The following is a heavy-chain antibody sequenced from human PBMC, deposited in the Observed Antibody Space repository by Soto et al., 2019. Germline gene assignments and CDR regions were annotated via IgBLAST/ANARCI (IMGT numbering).Heavy chain of an antibody. D-gene: IGHD6-13*01. CDR2: IWHDGSKT. CDR1: GFSFSSYG. J-gene: IGHJ6*02. CDR3: ARGSIVAAEYGMDV. Sequence: GGSLRLSCAASGFSFSSYGMHWVRQAPGKGLEWVAVIWHDGSKTYYADSVKGRLIISRDSSKNTLYVQINSLRAEDRGVYFCARGSIVAAEYGMDVWGHGTTVTVSS. V-gene: IGHV3-33*01.